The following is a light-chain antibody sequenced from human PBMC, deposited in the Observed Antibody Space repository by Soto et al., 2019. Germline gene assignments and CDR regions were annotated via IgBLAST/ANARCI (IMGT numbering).Light chain of an antibody. CDR3: QQYHSYPIT. CDR1: QDIDTF. CDR2: GAS. Sequence: AIRMTQSPSSLSAYIGDTVTISCRASQDIDTFLAWYQQKPGKAPKVLINGASALEGGVPSRFRGSGSRTDFTLTITYLQSEDFATYYCQQYHSYPITFGQGTRLEIK. V-gene: IGKV1-8*01. J-gene: IGKJ5*01.